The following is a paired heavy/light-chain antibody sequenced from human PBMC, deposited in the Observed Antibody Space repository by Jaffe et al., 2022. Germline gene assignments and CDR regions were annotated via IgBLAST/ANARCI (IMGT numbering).Heavy chain of an antibody. V-gene: IGHV4-61*02. CDR2: LLSSGST. CDR3: ARFPRSYDANYWET. Sequence: QVQLQESGPGLLKPSQTLSLTCAVSGGSNSRNGYLWNWFRQPAGQGLEWIGELLSSGSTYFNPSLKSRVTISLDTSKNQFSLNLSSVTAADTAVYYCARFPRSYDANYWETWGQGTLVTVSS. CDR1: GGSNSRNGYL. D-gene: IGHD3-22*01. J-gene: IGHJ4*01.
Light chain of an antibody. Sequence: SYELTQPPSVSVALGQTARITCRGERLRSENVHWYQQKSGQAPILVIYRDSDRPSEIPERFSGSTSWNTATLIINRAQAGDEADYFCRVWHNSTIYVFGSGTKVTVL. CDR2: RDS. V-gene: IGLV3-9*01. CDR3: RVWHNSTIYV. J-gene: IGLJ1*01. CDR1: RLRSEN.